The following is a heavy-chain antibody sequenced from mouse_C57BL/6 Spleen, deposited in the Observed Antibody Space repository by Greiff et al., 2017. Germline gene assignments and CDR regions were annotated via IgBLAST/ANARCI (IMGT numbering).Heavy chain of an antibody. CDR3: ARSDSWDGNYEWFAY. D-gene: IGHD2-1*01. V-gene: IGHV1-53*01. J-gene: IGHJ3*01. Sequence: QVQLQQPGTELVKPGASVKLSCKASGYTFTSYWMHWVKQRPGQGLEWIGNINPSNGGTNYNEKFKSKATLTVDKSSSTAYMQLSSLTSEDSAVYYCARSDSWDGNYEWFAYRGQGTLVTVSA. CDR1: GYTFTSYW. CDR2: INPSNGGT.